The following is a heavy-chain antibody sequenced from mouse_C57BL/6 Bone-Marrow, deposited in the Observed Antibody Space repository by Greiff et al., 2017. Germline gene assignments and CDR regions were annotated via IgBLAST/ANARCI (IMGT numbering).Heavy chain of an antibody. V-gene: IGHV1-9*01. CDR2: ILPGSGST. CDR1: GYTFTGYW. CDR3: ARITTVVAPYYYAMDY. J-gene: IGHJ4*01. D-gene: IGHD1-1*01. Sequence: VQLKESGAELMKPGASVKLSCKATGYTFTGYWIEWVKQRPGHGLEWIGEILPGSGSTNYNEKFKGKATFTADTSSNTAYMQLSSLTTEDSAIYYCARITTVVAPYYYAMDYWGQGTSVTVSS.